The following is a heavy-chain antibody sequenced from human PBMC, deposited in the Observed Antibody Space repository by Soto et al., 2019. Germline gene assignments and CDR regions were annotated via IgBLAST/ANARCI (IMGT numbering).Heavy chain of an antibody. CDR2: ISYDGSNK. J-gene: IGHJ4*02. D-gene: IGHD1-26*01. CDR3: AKDRYSGSYYSTTADY. Sequence: ESGGGVVQPGRSLRLSCAASGFTFSSYGMHWVRQAPGKGLEWVAVISYDGSNKYYADSVKGRFTISRDNSKNTLYLQMNSLRAEDTAVYYCAKDRYSGSYYSTTADYWGQGTLVTVSS. CDR1: GFTFSSYG. V-gene: IGHV3-30*18.